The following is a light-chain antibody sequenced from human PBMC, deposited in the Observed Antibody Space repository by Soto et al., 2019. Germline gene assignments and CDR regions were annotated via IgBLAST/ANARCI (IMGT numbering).Light chain of an antibody. Sequence: QLTQSPSSLSASVGDRVIITCRASQSVSRSLNWYQQKPGQPPNLLLYAASTLHSGVPSRFSGSGSGTEFTLTISSLQPEDFATYYCQQNAITPPWTFGQGTKVDIK. V-gene: IGKV1-39*01. J-gene: IGKJ1*01. CDR2: AAS. CDR3: QQNAITPPWT. CDR1: QSVSRS.